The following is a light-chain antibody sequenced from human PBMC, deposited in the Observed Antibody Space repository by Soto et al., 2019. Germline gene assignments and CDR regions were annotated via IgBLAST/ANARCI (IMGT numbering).Light chain of an antibody. J-gene: IGKJ4*01. CDR1: QDISNY. V-gene: IGKV1-33*01. CDR2: DAS. CDR3: KQYDNLPLP. Sequence: DIHMTQSPSSLSASVGDRVTITCQASQDISNYLNWYQQKPRKAPKLLIYDASNLETGVPSRFSGSGSGTDFTFTISRLPPEDIATYYCKQYDNLPLPFGGGTKVDIK.